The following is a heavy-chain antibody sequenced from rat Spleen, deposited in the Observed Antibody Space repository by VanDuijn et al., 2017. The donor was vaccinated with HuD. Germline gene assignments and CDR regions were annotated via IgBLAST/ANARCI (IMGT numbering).Heavy chain of an antibody. J-gene: IGHJ2*01. CDR2: NSPSGGRT. D-gene: IGHD1-6*01. CDR1: GFTFSNYG. V-gene: IGHV5-19*01. CDR3: ATGAIITPFDY. Sequence: EVQLVESGGGLVQPGRSLKLSCAASGFTFSNYGMHWIRQAPTKGLERVASNSPSGGRTYYRDSVKGRFTISRDNAKSTLYLQMDSLRSEDTATYYCATGAIITPFDYWGQGVMVTVSS.